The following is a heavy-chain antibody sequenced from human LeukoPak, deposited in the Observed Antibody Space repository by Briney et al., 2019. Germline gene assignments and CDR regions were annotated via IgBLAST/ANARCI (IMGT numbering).Heavy chain of an antibody. V-gene: IGHV3-7*01. CDR1: GFAFSSYW. J-gene: IGHJ4*02. CDR3: ARDVGIRSYFDY. CDR2: IKQDGSEK. Sequence: GGSLRLSCAASGFAFSSYWMSWVRQAPGKGLEWVANIKQDGSEKYYVDSVKGRFTISRDNAKNSLYLQMNSLRAGDTAVYYCARDVGIRSYFDYWGQGTLVTVSS. D-gene: IGHD2-21*01.